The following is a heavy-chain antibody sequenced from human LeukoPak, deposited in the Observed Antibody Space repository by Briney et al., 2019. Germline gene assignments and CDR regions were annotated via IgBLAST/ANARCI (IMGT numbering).Heavy chain of an antibody. CDR3: ARDPPFIIGTTFFDY. CDR2: ISSDGSNK. Sequence: GGSLRLSCAASGFTFSTYGMHWVRQAPGKGLEWVAVISSDGSNKYYADSVKTRFTISRDNSENTLYLQMNSLRAEDTAVYYCARDPPFIIGTTFFDYWGQGTLVTVSS. J-gene: IGHJ4*02. V-gene: IGHV3-30*03. D-gene: IGHD1-20*01. CDR1: GFTFSTYG.